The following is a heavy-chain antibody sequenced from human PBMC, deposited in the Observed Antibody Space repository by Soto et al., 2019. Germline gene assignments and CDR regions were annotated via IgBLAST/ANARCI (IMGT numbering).Heavy chain of an antibody. CDR2: IYYSGRT. D-gene: IGHD3-3*01. J-gene: IGHJ4*02. CDR3: ARADTIFGPSDVGEVDH. Sequence: QLQLQESGPGLVKPSETLSLSCTVSGGSISNRNYYWGWIRQPPGKGLEWIGSIYYSGRTYYSPSLKSRVTISVDTSKNQFSLKVTSVTAADTAVYYCARADTIFGPSDVGEVDHWGQGTLVTVSS. V-gene: IGHV4-39*01. CDR1: GGSISNRNYY.